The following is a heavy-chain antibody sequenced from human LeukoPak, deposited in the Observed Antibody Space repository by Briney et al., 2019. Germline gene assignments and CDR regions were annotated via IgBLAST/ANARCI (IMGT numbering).Heavy chain of an antibody. V-gene: IGHV1-8*01. J-gene: IGHJ6*03. D-gene: IGHD6-19*01. CDR3: ARGEYQWLTQNYYYCYMDV. CDR1: GYTFTSYD. Sequence: ASVKVSCKASGYTFTSYDINWVRQATGQGLEWMGWMNPNSGNTGYAQKFQGRVTMTRNTSISTAYMELSSLRSEDTAVYYCARGEYQWLTQNYYYCYMDVWGKGTTVTVSS. CDR2: MNPNSGNT.